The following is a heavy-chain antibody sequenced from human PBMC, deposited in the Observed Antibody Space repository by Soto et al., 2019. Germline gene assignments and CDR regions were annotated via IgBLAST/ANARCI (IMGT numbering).Heavy chain of an antibody. CDR3: ARIPLNWNDEGYNWFDP. D-gene: IGHD1-1*01. J-gene: IGHJ5*02. CDR2: ISAYNGNT. CDR1: GYTFTSYG. Sequence: ASVKVSCKASGYTFTSYGISWVRQAPGQGLEWMGWISAYNGNTNYAQKLQGRVTMTTDTSTSTAYMELRSLRSDDTAVYYCARIPLNWNDEGYNWFDPWGQGTLVTVSS. V-gene: IGHV1-18*01.